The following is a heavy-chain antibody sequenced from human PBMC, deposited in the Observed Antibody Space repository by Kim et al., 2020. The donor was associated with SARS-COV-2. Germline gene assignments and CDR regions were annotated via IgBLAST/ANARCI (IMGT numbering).Heavy chain of an antibody. J-gene: IGHJ5*01. Sequence: SETLSLTCTVSGGSISSYYWSWIRQPPGKGLEWIGYISHSGSTKYNPSLKSRVTISVDTSKNQFSLRLSAVTAADTAVYYCAIVSLGYFDWLPKPQPQHSAFDPWGQGTLVTVSS. D-gene: IGHD3-9*01. CDR2: ISHSGST. CDR1: GGSISSYY. V-gene: IGHV4-59*01. CDR3: AIVSLGYFDWLPKPQPQHSAFDP.